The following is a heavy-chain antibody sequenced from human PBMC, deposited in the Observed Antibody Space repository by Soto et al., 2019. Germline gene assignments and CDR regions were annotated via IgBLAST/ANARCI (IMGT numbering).Heavy chain of an antibody. D-gene: IGHD4-17*01. J-gene: IGHJ6*02. Sequence: QVQLVESGGGVVQPGRSLRLSCAASGFTFSSYAMHWVRQAPGKGLEWVAVISYDGSNKYYADSVKGRFTISRDNSKNTLYLQMNSLRAEDTAVNYCARDYVGVTTFYYGMDVWGQGTTVTVSS. CDR3: ARDYVGVTTFYYGMDV. CDR1: GFTFSSYA. CDR2: ISYDGSNK. V-gene: IGHV3-30-3*01.